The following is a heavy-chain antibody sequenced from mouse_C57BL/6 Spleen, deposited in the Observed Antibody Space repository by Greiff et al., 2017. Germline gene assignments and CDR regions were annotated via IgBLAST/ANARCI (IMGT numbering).Heavy chain of an antibody. V-gene: IGHV1-64*01. CDR2: IHPNSGST. Sequence: VQLQQSGAELVKPGASVKLSCKASGYTFTSYWMHWVKQRPGQGLEWIGMIHPNSGSTNYNEKFKSKATLTVDKSSSTAYMQLSSLTSEDSAVYYGARADYYGSSLGFAYWGQGTLVTVSA. J-gene: IGHJ3*01. CDR1: GYTFTSYW. D-gene: IGHD1-1*01. CDR3: ARADYYGSSLGFAY.